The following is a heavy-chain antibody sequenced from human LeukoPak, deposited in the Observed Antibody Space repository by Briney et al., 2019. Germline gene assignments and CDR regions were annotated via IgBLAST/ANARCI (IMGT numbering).Heavy chain of an antibody. Sequence: GGSLRLSCAASGFTFSSYSMNWVRQAPGKGLEWVSSISSSSSYIYYADSVKGRFTISRDNAKNSLYLQMNSLRAEDTAVYYCARVVAPVLVGGDAFDIWGQGTMVTVSS. CDR2: ISSSSSYI. CDR3: ARVVAPVLVGGDAFDI. V-gene: IGHV3-21*01. D-gene: IGHD2-15*01. J-gene: IGHJ3*02. CDR1: GFTFSSYS.